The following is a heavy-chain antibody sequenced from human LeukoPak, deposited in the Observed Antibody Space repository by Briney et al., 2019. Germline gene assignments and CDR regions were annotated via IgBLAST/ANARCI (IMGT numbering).Heavy chain of an antibody. CDR2: ISGSGGST. Sequence: GGSLRLSCAASEFTFSSYAMSWVRQTPGKGLAWVSAISGSGGSTYYADSVKGRFTISRDNSKNTLYLQMNSLRAEDTAVYYCAKRTQEADYYFDYWGQGTLVTVSS. D-gene: IGHD1-14*01. CDR3: AKRTQEADYYFDY. V-gene: IGHV3-23*01. CDR1: EFTFSSYA. J-gene: IGHJ4*02.